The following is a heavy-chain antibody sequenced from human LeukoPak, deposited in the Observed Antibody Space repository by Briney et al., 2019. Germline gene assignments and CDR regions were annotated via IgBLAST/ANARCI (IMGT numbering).Heavy chain of an antibody. CDR3: ARQYYDSSGYYPWYFDY. CDR1: GGSFTSSTYY. J-gene: IGHJ4*02. D-gene: IGHD3-22*01. V-gene: IGHV4-39*01. CDR2: MYYSGST. Sequence: RSSETLSLTCTVSGGSFTSSTYYWGWIRQPPGKGLEWIGSMYYSGSTYYNQSLKSRLIISVDTSPNQFSLKLTSVTAADTAMYYCARQYYDSSGYYPWYFDYWGQGTLVTVSS.